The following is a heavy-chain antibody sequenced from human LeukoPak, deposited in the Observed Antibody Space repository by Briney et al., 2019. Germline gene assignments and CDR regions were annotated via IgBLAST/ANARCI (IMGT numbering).Heavy chain of an antibody. V-gene: IGHV4-61*08. CDR2: ISYSGTT. Sequence: PSQTLSLTCTVSGGSISSGDYYWNWIRRPPGKGLEWIGFISYSGTTFYNPSLKSRATISLDTSKNQFSLKLSSVTAADTAVYYCARGLADGSGYPWFDPWGQGTLVTVSS. CDR3: ARGLADGSGYPWFDP. CDR1: GGSISSGDYY. J-gene: IGHJ5*02. D-gene: IGHD3-22*01.